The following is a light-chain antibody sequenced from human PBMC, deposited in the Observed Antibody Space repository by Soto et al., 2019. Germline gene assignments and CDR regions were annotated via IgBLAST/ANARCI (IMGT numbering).Light chain of an antibody. CDR2: DVN. J-gene: IGLJ1*01. CDR1: SSDVGGYNY. CDR3: CSYGGSFYV. V-gene: IGLV2-11*01. Sequence: QSVLNQPHSASGSPGQSVAISCSGTSSDVGGYNYVSWYQQHPGKAPKLIIFDVNKRPSGVPDRFSGSKSGSTASLTISGLQAEDEADYYCCSYGGSFYVVGTGTKVTV.